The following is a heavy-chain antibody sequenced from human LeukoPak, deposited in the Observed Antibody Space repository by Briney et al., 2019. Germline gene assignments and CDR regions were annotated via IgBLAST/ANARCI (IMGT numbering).Heavy chain of an antibody. V-gene: IGHV3-21*01. CDR2: ISSSSSYI. J-gene: IGHJ3*02. D-gene: IGHD6-6*01. Sequence: GGSLGLSCAASGFTFSSYSMNWVRQAPGKGLEWVSSISSSSSYIYYADSVKGRFTISRDNAKNSLYLQMNSLRAEDTAVYYCATSIAARWAFDIWGQGTMVTVSS. CDR1: GFTFSSYS. CDR3: ATSIAARWAFDI.